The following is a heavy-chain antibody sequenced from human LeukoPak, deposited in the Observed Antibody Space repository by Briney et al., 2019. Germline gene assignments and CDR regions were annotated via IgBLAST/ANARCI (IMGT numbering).Heavy chain of an antibody. CDR3: ARVSGYSYGMNYYMDV. V-gene: IGHV4-39*07. D-gene: IGHD5-18*01. CDR1: AFTFNRYW. CDR2: IYYSGST. J-gene: IGHJ6*03. Sequence: GSLRLSCAASAFTFNRYWMNWVRQPPGKGLEWIGSIYYSGSTYYNPSLKSRVTISVDTSKNQFSLKLSSVTAADTAVYYCARVSGYSYGMNYYMDVWGKGTTVTVSS.